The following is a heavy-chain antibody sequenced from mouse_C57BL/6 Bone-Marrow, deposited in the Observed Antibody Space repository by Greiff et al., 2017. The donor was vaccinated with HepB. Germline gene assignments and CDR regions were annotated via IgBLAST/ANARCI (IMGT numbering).Heavy chain of an antibody. V-gene: IGHV3-6*01. Sequence: ESGPGLVKPSQSLSLTCSVPGYSITSGYYWNWIRQFPGNKLEWMGYISYDGSNNYNPSLKNRISITRDTSKNQFFLKLNSVTTEDTATYYCAREGDYYGSSRAYAMDYWGQGTSVTVSS. CDR2: ISYDGSN. CDR3: AREGDYYGSSRAYAMDY. CDR1: GYSITSGYY. D-gene: IGHD1-1*01. J-gene: IGHJ4*01.